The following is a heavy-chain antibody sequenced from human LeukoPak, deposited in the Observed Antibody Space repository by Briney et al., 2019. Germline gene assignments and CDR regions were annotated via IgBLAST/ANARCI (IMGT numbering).Heavy chain of an antibody. CDR2: ISYDGSNK. J-gene: IGHJ4*02. V-gene: IGHV3-30-3*01. CDR3: ARDSLYSSELDY. Sequence: GGSLRLSCAASGFTFSSYAMHWVRQAPGKGLEWVAVISYDGSNKYYADSVKGRITISRDNAKNSLYLQMNSLRDEDTAVYYRARDSLYSSELDYWGQGTLVTVSS. CDR1: GFTFSSYA. D-gene: IGHD6-25*01.